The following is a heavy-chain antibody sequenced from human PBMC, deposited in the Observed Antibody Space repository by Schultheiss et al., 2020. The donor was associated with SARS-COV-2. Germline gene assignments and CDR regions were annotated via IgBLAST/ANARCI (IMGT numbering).Heavy chain of an antibody. Sequence: GESLKISCKVSGYTLTELSMHWVRQAPGKGLEWMGGFDPEDGETIYAQKFQGRVTMTEDTSTDTAYMELSSLRSEDTAVYYCATWYSSGFDYWGQGTLVTVSS. CDR2: FDPEDGET. D-gene: IGHD6-19*01. CDR3: ATWYSSGFDY. V-gene: IGHV1-24*01. CDR1: GYTLTELS. J-gene: IGHJ4*02.